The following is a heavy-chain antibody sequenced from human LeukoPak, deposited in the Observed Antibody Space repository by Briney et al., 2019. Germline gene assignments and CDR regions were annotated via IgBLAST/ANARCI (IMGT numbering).Heavy chain of an antibody. Sequence: PGGSLRLSCAASGFTFSNYGMHWVRQAPGKGLEWVAVMWYDGSNKYYTDSVEGRFTISRDNSKNTLYLQMNSLRAEDTAVYYCAREDTSLVIAYWGQGTLVTVSS. CDR3: AREDTSLVIAY. D-gene: IGHD5-18*01. J-gene: IGHJ4*02. V-gene: IGHV3-33*01. CDR2: MWYDGSNK. CDR1: GFTFSNYG.